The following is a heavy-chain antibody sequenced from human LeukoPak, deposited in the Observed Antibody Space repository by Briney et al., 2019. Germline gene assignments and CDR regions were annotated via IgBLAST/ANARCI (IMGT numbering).Heavy chain of an antibody. Sequence: ASVKVSCKASGYTFTNYYMHWVRQAPGQGLEWMGIINPSGGSTSYAQKFQGRVTMTRDTSTSTVYMELSSLRSEDTAVYYCARAAEGGSWSGVGYYCHTDVWGQGTTVTVSS. V-gene: IGHV1-46*01. CDR3: ARAAEGGSWSGVGYYCHTDV. J-gene: IGHJ6*03. CDR1: GYTFTNYY. CDR2: INPSGGST. D-gene: IGHD6-13*01.